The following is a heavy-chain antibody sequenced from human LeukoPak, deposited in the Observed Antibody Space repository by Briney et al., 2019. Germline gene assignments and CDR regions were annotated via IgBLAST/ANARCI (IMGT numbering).Heavy chain of an antibody. J-gene: IGHJ6*02. D-gene: IGHD3-3*01. V-gene: IGHV1-2*02. CDR1: GYTFTGYY. Sequence: WASVKVSCKASGYTFTGYYMHWVRQAPGQGLEWMGWINPNSGGTNYAQKLQGRVTMTTDTSTSTAYMELRSLRSDDTAVYYCARVVQSLQRGYDFWSGYYFGVDYYGMDVWGQGTTVTVSS. CDR3: ARVVQSLQRGYDFWSGYYFGVDYYGMDV. CDR2: INPNSGGT.